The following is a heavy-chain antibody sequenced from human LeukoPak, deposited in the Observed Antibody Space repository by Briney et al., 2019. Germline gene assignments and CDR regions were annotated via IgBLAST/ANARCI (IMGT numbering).Heavy chain of an antibody. J-gene: IGHJ4*02. D-gene: IGHD3-22*01. CDR3: ARVWNDDSSGYYYVSLDY. CDR1: GYTFTGYY. Sequence: GASVKVSCKASGYTFTGYYMHWVRQAPGQGLEWMGWINPNSGGTNYAQKFQGRVTMTRETSISTAYMELSRLRSDDTAVYYCARVWNDDSSGYYYVSLDYWGQGTLVTVSS. V-gene: IGHV1-2*02. CDR2: INPNSGGT.